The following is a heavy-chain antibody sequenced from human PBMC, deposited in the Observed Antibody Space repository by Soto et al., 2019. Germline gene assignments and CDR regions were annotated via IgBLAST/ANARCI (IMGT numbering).Heavy chain of an antibody. Sequence: QVQLQESGPGLVKPSETLSLTCTVSGGSISGYYWSWIRQPPGKGLEWIGDIHYSGGTKYHPSLKSRVTISVDTSNHQFSLKLSSVTAADTAVYYCARHLGRWGWDYWGQGTLVTVSS. CDR2: IHYSGGT. D-gene: IGHD7-27*01. CDR1: GGSISGYY. CDR3: ARHLGRWGWDY. V-gene: IGHV4-59*08. J-gene: IGHJ4*02.